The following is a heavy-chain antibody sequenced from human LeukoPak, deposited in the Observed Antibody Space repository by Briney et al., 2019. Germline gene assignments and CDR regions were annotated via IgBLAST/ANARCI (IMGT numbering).Heavy chain of an antibody. J-gene: IGHJ4*02. CDR1: GYTFTSYY. CDR3: ARGEVFGELLASLNFDY. V-gene: IGHV1-46*01. Sequence: ASVKVSCKASGYTFTSYYMHWVRQAPGQGLEWMGIINPSGGSTSYAQKFQGRVTMTRDTSISTAYMELSRLRSDDTAVYYCARGEVFGELLASLNFDYWGQGTLVTVSS. D-gene: IGHD3-10*02. CDR2: INPSGGST.